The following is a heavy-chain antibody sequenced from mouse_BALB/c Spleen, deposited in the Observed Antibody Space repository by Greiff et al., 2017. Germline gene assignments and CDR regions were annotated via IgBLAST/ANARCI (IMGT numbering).Heavy chain of an antibody. CDR3: ARDQGGYPAWFAY. Sequence: DVKLVESGGGLVKPGGSLKLSCAASGSTFSDYYMYWVRQTPEKRLEWVATISDGGSYTYYPDSVKGRFTISRDNAKNNLYLQMSSLKSEDTAMYYCARDQGGYPAWFAYWGQGTLVTVSA. J-gene: IGHJ3*01. CDR2: ISDGGSYT. CDR1: GSTFSDYY. D-gene: IGHD2-2*01. V-gene: IGHV5-4*02.